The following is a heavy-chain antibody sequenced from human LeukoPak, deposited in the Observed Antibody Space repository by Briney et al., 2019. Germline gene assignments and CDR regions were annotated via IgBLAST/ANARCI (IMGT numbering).Heavy chain of an antibody. Sequence: GGSLRPSCAASGFTFSSYWMTWVRQAPGKGLEWVANIKHDGSEKYYVDSVKGRFTISRDNAKNSLYLQMNSLRAEDTAVYYCAKGPHSSSGDYWGQGTLVTVSS. CDR3: AKGPHSSSGDY. D-gene: IGHD6-13*01. J-gene: IGHJ4*02. V-gene: IGHV3-7*01. CDR2: IKHDGSEK. CDR1: GFTFSSYW.